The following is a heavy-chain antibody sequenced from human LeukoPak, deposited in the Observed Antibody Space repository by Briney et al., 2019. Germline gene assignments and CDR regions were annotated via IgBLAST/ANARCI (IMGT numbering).Heavy chain of an antibody. CDR3: ASHGYYDSSGYYPFDY. V-gene: IGHV4-34*01. D-gene: IGHD3-22*01. Sequence: SETLSLTCAVYGGSFSGYYWSWIRQPPGKGLEWIGEINHSGSTNYNPSLKSRVTISVDTSKSQFSLKLSSVTAADTAVYYGASHGYYDSSGYYPFDYWGKGTLVTVSS. J-gene: IGHJ4*02. CDR1: GGSFSGYY. CDR2: INHSGST.